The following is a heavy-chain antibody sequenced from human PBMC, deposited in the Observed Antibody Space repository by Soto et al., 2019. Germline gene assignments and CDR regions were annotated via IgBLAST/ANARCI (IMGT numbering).Heavy chain of an antibody. CDR2: IYHSGST. CDR3: ARDLKRTVAGTVVGIDP. V-gene: IGHV4-4*02. D-gene: IGHD6-19*01. Sequence: PSETLSLTCAVSGGSISSSNWWSWVRQPPGKGLEWIGEIYHSGSTNYNPSLKSRVTISVDKSKNQFSLKLSSVTAADTAVYYCARDLKRTVAGTVVGIDPWGQGTLVTVST. CDR1: GGSISSSNW. J-gene: IGHJ5*02.